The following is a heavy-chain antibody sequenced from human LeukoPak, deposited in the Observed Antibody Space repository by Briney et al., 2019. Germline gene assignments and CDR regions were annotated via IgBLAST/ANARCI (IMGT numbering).Heavy chain of an antibody. J-gene: IGHJ4*02. Sequence: GGSLRLSCAASGFTFSSYAMSWVRQAPGNGLEWVSAISGSGGSTYYADSVKGRFTISRDNSKNTLYLQMNSLRAGDTAVYYCAKDGPDYYYGSGSYSYWGQGTLVTVSS. CDR1: GFTFSSYA. V-gene: IGHV3-23*01. CDR3: AKDGPDYYYGSGSYSY. D-gene: IGHD3-10*01. CDR2: ISGSGGST.